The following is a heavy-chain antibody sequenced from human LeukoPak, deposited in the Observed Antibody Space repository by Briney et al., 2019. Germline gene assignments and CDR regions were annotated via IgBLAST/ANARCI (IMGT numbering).Heavy chain of an antibody. CDR2: INWNGGST. J-gene: IGHJ4*02. CDR1: GFTFDDYG. D-gene: IGHD1-1*01. Sequence: TGGSLRLSCAASGFTFDDYGMSWVRQAPGKVLEWVSGINWNGGSTGYADSVKGRFTISRDNAKNSLYLQMNSLRAEDTALYYCAREGTGWNDVDYFDYWGQGTLVTVSS. CDR3: AREGTGWNDVDYFDY. V-gene: IGHV3-20*04.